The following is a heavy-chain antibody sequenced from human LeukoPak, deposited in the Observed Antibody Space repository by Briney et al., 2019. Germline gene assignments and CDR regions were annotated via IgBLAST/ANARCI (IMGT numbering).Heavy chain of an antibody. J-gene: IGHJ4*02. Sequence: HPGGSLRLSCAASGFSFSNYAMSWVRQAPGKGLEWAAVIWYDGSNKYYADSVKGRFTISRDNSKNTLYLQMNSLRAEDTAVYYCARDLIEEPPDYWGQGTLVTVSS. CDR2: IWYDGSNK. CDR1: GFSFSNYA. D-gene: IGHD2-15*01. V-gene: IGHV3-33*08. CDR3: ARDLIEEPPDY.